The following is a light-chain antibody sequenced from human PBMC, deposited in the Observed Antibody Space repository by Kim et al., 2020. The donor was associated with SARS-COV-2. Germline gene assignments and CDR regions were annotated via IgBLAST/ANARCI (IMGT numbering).Light chain of an antibody. CDR1: QSVSIH. CDR3: QHRRNWPLT. CDR2: DGS. J-gene: IGKJ4*01. V-gene: IGKV3-11*01. Sequence: LSQGERASLSCRASQSVSIHLDWYQQKPGQPPRLLIYDGSNRATGIPARFSGTGSGSDFTITIDSIEPEDFAVYYCQHRRNWPLTFGGGTKVDIK.